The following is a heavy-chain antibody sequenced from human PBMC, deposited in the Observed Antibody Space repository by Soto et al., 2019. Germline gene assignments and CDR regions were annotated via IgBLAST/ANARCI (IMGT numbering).Heavy chain of an antibody. Sequence: ASVTVSCRASGYTFTGSYMHWVRQAPGQGLEWMGWINPNSGGTNYAQKFQGRVTMTRDTSISTAYMELSRLRSDDTAVYYCAREAPTGAPSYYYYYGMDGWGQGTTVTVSS. CDR3: AREAPTGAPSYYYYYGMDG. D-gene: IGHD3-10*01. CDR1: GYTFTGSY. V-gene: IGHV1-2*02. CDR2: INPNSGGT. J-gene: IGHJ6*02.